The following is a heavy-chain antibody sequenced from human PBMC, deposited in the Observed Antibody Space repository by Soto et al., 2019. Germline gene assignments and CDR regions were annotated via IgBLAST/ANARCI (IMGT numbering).Heavy chain of an antibody. J-gene: IGHJ4*02. V-gene: IGHV3-21*01. CDR2: ISSSSSYI. D-gene: IGHD5-18*01. CDR3: ARDLSDTAMVTLDY. CDR1: GFTFSSYS. Sequence: GGSLRLSCAASGFTFSSYSMNWVRQAPGKGLEWVSSISSSSSYIYYADSVKGRFTISRDNAKNSLYLQMNSLRAEDTAVYYFARDLSDTAMVTLDYWGQGTLVTVSS.